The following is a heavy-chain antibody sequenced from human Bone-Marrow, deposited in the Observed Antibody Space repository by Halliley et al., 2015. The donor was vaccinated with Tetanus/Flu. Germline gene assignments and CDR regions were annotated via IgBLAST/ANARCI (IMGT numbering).Heavy chain of an antibody. CDR2: YYYGGST. V-gene: IGHV4-59*08. J-gene: IGHJ4*02. D-gene: IGHD2-15*01. Sequence: GLVKPSETLSLTCSLSGGSIGSHFWCWIRQPPGRGLEWIGCYYYGGSTYYNPSLKSPVAISTDTSKNQFSLSLSSVSATDTAVYYCATLGYTSGNSFDHWGQGTPITVSS. CDR3: ATLGYTSGNSFDH. CDR1: GGSIGSHF.